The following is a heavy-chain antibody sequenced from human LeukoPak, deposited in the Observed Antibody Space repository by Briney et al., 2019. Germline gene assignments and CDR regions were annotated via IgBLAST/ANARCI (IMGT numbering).Heavy chain of an antibody. J-gene: IGHJ4*02. CDR2: IYTSGST. Sequence: SSQTLSLTCTVSGGSIRSGSYYWSWIRQPAGKGLEWIGRIYTSGSTNYNPSLQSRVTISVDTSKNQFSLKLSSVTAADTAVYYCARELRDYYDSSGHFGSFYYFDYWGQGTLVTVSS. V-gene: IGHV4-61*02. D-gene: IGHD3-22*01. CDR1: GGSIRSGSYY. CDR3: ARELRDYYDSSGHFGSFYYFDY.